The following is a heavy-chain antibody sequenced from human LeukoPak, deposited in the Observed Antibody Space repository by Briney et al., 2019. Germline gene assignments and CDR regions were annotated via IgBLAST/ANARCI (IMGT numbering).Heavy chain of an antibody. CDR2: ISWSSGSI. J-gene: IGHJ6*02. CDR3: AKGRDPDYYYYGMDV. Sequence: PGRSLRLSCAASGFTFDDYAMHWVRQAPGKGLEWVSGISWSSGSIGYADSVKGRFTISRDNAKNSLYLQMNSLRAEDTALYCCAKGRDPDYYYYGMDVWGQGTTVTVSS. V-gene: IGHV3-9*01. CDR1: GFTFDDYA.